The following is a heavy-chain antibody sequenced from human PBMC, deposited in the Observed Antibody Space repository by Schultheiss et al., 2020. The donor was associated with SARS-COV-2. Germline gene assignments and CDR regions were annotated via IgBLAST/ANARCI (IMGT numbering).Heavy chain of an antibody. Sequence: GGSLRLSCAASGFTFSSYAMSWVRQAPGKGLEWVSLISWDGGSTYYADSVKGRFTISRDNSKNSLYLQMNSLRAEDTALYYCAREWELLSIGYPWGQGTLVTVSS. J-gene: IGHJ5*02. CDR1: GFTFSSYA. CDR2: ISWDGGST. CDR3: AREWELLSIGYP. D-gene: IGHD1-26*01. V-gene: IGHV3-43D*03.